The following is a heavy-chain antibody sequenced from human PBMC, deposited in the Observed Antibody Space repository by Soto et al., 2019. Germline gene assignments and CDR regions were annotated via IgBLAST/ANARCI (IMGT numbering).Heavy chain of an antibody. CDR3: ARSYQLLYYFDY. CDR1: GFTFSDYY. CDR2: ISSSGSTI. V-gene: IGHV3-11*01. J-gene: IGHJ4*02. D-gene: IGHD2-2*01. Sequence: GGALRLSCAASGFTFSDYYMSWIRQAPGKGLEWVSYISSSGSTIYYADSVKGRFTISRDNAKNSLYLQMNSLRAEDTAVYYCARSYQLLYYFDYWGQGTLVTVSS.